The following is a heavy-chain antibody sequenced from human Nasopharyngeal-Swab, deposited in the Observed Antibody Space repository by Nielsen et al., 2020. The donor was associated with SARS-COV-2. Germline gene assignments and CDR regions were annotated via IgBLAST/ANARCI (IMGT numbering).Heavy chain of an antibody. CDR3: ARSGDDFWSGYFDY. CDR1: GGSVSSGSYH. D-gene: IGHD3-3*01. J-gene: IGHJ4*02. CDR2: IYYSGST. V-gene: IGHV4-61*01. Sequence: ESLKISCTVSGGSVSSGSYHWSWIRQPPGKGLEWIGYIYYSGSTNYNPSLKSRVTISVDTSKNQFSLKLSSVTAADTAVYYCARSGDDFWSGYFDYWGQGTLVTVSS.